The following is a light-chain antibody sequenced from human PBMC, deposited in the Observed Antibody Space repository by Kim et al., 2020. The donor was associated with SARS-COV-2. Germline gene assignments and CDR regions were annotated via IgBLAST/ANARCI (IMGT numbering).Light chain of an antibody. J-gene: IGKJ5*01. CDR3: QQSYYTPPIT. CDR1: QTIHIY. V-gene: IGKV1-39*01. Sequence: DIQMTQSPSSLSASVGDRVTITCRASQTIHIYLNWYQQKPGKAPKLLIESASTLQSGVPSRFSGSGSGTDSTLTISRVQPEDFATYYCQQSYYTPPITFGQGTRLEIK. CDR2: SAS.